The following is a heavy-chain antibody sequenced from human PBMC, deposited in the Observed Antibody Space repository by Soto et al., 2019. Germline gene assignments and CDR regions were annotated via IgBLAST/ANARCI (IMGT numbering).Heavy chain of an antibody. CDR1: GFTFSSYW. CDR3: ARGDGDYYDGNGYLGRH. CDR2: IKSDGSGT. V-gene: IGHV3-74*01. Sequence: EVQLVESGGGLVQPGGSLRLSCAASGFTFSSYWMHWVRQAPGKGLVWVSRIKSDGSGTYYADSVKGRLTISRDNAKNTLYLQMSSRRAEDTAVYYCARGDGDYYDGNGYLGRHWGQGTLVTVSS. J-gene: IGHJ4*02. D-gene: IGHD3-22*01.